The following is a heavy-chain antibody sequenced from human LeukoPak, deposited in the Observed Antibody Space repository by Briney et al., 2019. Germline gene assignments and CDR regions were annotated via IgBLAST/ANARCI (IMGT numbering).Heavy chain of an antibody. D-gene: IGHD2-2*01. V-gene: IGHV3-30*01. CDR1: GFTFSSYA. Sequence: GGSLRLSCAASGFTFSSYAMHWVRQAPGKGLEWVAVISYDGSNKYYADSVKGRFTISRDNSKNTLYLQVNSLRAEDTAVYYCARDYCSSTSCHYYYYYYYMDVWGKGTTVTVSS. J-gene: IGHJ6*03. CDR2: ISYDGSNK. CDR3: ARDYCSSTSCHYYYYYYYMDV.